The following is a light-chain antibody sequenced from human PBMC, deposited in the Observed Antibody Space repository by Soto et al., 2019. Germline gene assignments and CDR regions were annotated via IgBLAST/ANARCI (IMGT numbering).Light chain of an antibody. J-gene: IGKJ2*01. V-gene: IGKV1-33*01. Sequence: DIQMTQSPSSLSASVGDRVTITCQASQDINTYLNWYQQRPGKAPNLLIYGASSLETGVPSRFSGSGSGTEFTFTISSLQAEDIATYYCQQYNNYPYTFGQGTKVDIK. CDR3: QQYNNYPYT. CDR1: QDINTY. CDR2: GAS.